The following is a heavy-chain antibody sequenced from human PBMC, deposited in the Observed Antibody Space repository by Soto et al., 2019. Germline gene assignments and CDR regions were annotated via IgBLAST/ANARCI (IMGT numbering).Heavy chain of an antibody. CDR3: ARGESPLPWIHSFNYYYGMDV. CDR2: IWYDGSNK. Sequence: GGSLRLSCAASGFTFSSYGMHWVRQAPGKGLEWVAVIWYDGSNKYYADSVKGRFTISRDNSKNTLYLQMNSLRAEDTAVYYCARGESPLPWIHSFNYYYGMDVWGQGTTVTVSS. V-gene: IGHV3-33*01. J-gene: IGHJ6*02. D-gene: IGHD5-18*01. CDR1: GFTFSSYG.